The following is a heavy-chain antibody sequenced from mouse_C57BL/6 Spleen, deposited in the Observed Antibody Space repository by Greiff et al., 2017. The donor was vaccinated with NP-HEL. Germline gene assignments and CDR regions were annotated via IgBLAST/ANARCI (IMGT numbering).Heavy chain of an antibody. J-gene: IGHJ2*01. D-gene: IGHD1-1*01. CDR2: IDPSDSYT. Sequence: QVHVKQPGAELVRPGTSVKLSCKASGYTFTSYWMHWVKQRPGQGLEWIGVIDPSDSYTNYNQKFKGKATLTVDTSSSTAYMQLSSLTSEDSAVYYCARSHYYGSTHYFDYWGQGTTLTVSS. CDR1: GYTFTSYW. CDR3: ARSHYYGSTHYFDY. V-gene: IGHV1-59*01.